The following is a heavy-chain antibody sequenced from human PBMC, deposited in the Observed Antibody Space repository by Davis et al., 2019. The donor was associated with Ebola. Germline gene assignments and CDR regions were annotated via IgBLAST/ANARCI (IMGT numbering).Heavy chain of an antibody. CDR3: AREGSSSWYAPPHYYYYMDV. CDR2: ISYDGSNK. V-gene: IGHV3-30-3*01. Sequence: GGSLRLSCAASGFTFSSYAMHWVRQAPGKGLEWVAVISYDGSNKYYADSVKGRFTISRDNSKNTLYLQMNSLRAEDTAVYYCAREGSSSWYAPPHYYYYMDVWGKGTTVTVSS. J-gene: IGHJ6*03. D-gene: IGHD6-13*01. CDR1: GFTFSSYA.